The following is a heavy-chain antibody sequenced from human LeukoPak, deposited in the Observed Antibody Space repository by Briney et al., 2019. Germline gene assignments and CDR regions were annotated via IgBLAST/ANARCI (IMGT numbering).Heavy chain of an antibody. J-gene: IGHJ4*03. CDR3: ARPHWGFDS. V-gene: IGHV3-7*01. D-gene: IGHD7-27*01. CDR1: GFTFSSYW. CDR2: IRQDGSEK. Sequence: GGSLRLSCAASGFTFSSYWMSWVRQAPGKGLEWVASIRQDGSEKHYVDSVKGRFTISRDNAKNSLSLEMNSLRAEDTALYYCARPHWGFDSWGQGTTVTVSS.